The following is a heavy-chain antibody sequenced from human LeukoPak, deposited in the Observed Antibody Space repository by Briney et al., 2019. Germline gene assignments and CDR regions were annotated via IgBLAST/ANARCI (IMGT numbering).Heavy chain of an antibody. CDR3: EQQTQYEILTGYRPSPSDYYYGMDV. Sequence: GESLKISCKGSGYSFTSYWIGWVRQMPGKGLEWMWIIYPGDSDTRYSPSFQGQVTISADKSISTAYLQWSSLKASDTAMYFCEQQTQYEILTGYRPSPSDYYYGMDVWGQGTTVTVSS. J-gene: IGHJ6*02. CDR2: IYPGDSDT. D-gene: IGHD3-9*01. CDR1: GYSFTSYW. V-gene: IGHV5-51*01.